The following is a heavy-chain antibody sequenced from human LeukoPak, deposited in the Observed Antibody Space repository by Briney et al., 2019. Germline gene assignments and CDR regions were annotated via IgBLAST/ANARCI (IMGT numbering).Heavy chain of an antibody. CDR2: ISYDGSNK. CDR3: AKATGYSYGLYFDY. D-gene: IGHD5-18*01. CDR1: GFTFSSYA. J-gene: IGHJ4*02. Sequence: PGGSLRLSCAASGFTFSSYAMSWVRQAPGKGLEWVAVISYDGSNKYYADSVKGRFTISRDNSKNTLYLQMNSLRAEDTAVYYCAKATGYSYGLYFDYWGQGTLVTVSS. V-gene: IGHV3-30*18.